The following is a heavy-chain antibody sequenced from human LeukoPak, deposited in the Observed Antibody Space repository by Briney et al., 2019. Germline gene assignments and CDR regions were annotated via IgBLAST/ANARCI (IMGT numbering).Heavy chain of an antibody. V-gene: IGHV3-23*01. CDR1: GFTFSSYA. CDR2: ISGSGGST. Sequence: GGSLRLSCAASGFTFSSYAMSWVRQAPGKGLEWVSAISGSGGSTYYADSVKGRFTISRGNSKNTLYLQMNSLRAEDTAVYYCAKMLGYCSSTSCHLYCYYGMDVWGQGTTVTVSS. J-gene: IGHJ6*02. CDR3: AKMLGYCSSTSCHLYCYYGMDV. D-gene: IGHD2-2*01.